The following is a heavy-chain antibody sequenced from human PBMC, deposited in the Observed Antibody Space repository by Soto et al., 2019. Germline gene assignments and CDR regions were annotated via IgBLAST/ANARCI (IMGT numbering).Heavy chain of an antibody. Sequence: EVQLVESGGGLVKPGGSLRLSCAASGFTFSSYSMNWVRQAPGKGLEWVSFISMSSSYIYYADSVKGRFTISRDNAKNSLYLQMNSLRAEDTAVYYWARERGYSGYEFDYWGQGTLVTVSS. D-gene: IGHD5-12*01. CDR3: ARERGYSGYEFDY. CDR2: ISMSSSYI. V-gene: IGHV3-21*01. J-gene: IGHJ4*02. CDR1: GFTFSSYS.